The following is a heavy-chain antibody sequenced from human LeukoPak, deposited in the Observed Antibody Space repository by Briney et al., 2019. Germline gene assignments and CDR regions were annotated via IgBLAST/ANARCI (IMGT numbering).Heavy chain of an antibody. CDR1: GYTFTSYY. D-gene: IGHD2-2*01. J-gene: IGHJ3*02. V-gene: IGHV1-46*01. Sequence: ASVKVSCKASGYTFTSYYIHWVRQAPGQGLEWMGIINPSGGSTSYAQKFQGRVTMTRDTSTSTVYMELSSLRSEDTAVYYCARELTDIVVVPAAFDAFDIWGQGTMVTVSS. CDR3: ARELTDIVVVPAAFDAFDI. CDR2: INPSGGST.